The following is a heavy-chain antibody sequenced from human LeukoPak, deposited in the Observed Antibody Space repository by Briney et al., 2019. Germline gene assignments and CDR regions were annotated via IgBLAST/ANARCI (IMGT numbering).Heavy chain of an antibody. Sequence: GGSLRLSCAASGFTFSNYAMIWVRRAPGKGLEWVASITRSSNYLYYADSLKGRFTISRDNAKNSLYLQMNSLRAEDTAVYYCARARYDSSGYYPLGDYWGQGTLVTVSS. CDR3: ARARYDSSGYYPLGDY. D-gene: IGHD3-22*01. V-gene: IGHV3-21*01. CDR1: GFTFSNYA. J-gene: IGHJ4*02. CDR2: ITRSSNYL.